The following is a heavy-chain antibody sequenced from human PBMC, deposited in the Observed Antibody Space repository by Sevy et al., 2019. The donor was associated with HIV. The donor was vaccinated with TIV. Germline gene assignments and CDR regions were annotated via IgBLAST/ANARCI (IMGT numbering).Heavy chain of an antibody. V-gene: IGHV3-21*01. CDR3: TRGDKDGRVDP. CDR2: ITSRSTYI. Sequence: GGSLRLSCAASGFTFSSNTMNWLRQAPGKGLEWVSSITSRSTYIFYADSVKGRLTISRVNSKKSLFLQMINLIVEDSTVYYCTRGDKDGRVDPWGKGNPVTVSS. CDR1: GFTFSSNT. D-gene: IGHD3-9*01. J-gene: IGHJ5*02.